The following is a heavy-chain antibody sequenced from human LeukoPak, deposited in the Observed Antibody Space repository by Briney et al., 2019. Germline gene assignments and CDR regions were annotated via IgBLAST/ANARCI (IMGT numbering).Heavy chain of an antibody. CDR2: IYHSGST. Sequence: SETLSLTCTVSGDSVSAGVYWAWIRQPPGKGLEWIGSIYHSGSTYYNPSLQSRVNISVDKSKNQFSLNLSSVTAADTAIYFCARHPPYGDNGLDWLDPWGQGAPVTVSS. CDR3: ARHPPYGDNGLDWLDP. V-gene: IGHV4-38-2*02. D-gene: IGHD4-17*01. CDR1: GDSVSAGVY. J-gene: IGHJ5*02.